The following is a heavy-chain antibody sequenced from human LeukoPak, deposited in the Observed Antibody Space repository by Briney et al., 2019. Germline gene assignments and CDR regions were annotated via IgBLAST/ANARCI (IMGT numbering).Heavy chain of an antibody. J-gene: IGHJ3*02. D-gene: IGHD2-2*01. CDR3: ARDGCSSTSCHDAFDI. V-gene: IGHV4-61*01. Sequence: SETLSLTCTVSGGSVSSGSYYWSWIRQPPGKGLEWIGYIYYSGSTNYNPSLKSRATISVDTSKNQFSLKLSSVTAADTAVYYCARDGCSSTSCHDAFDIWGQGTMVTVSS. CDR1: GGSVSSGSYY. CDR2: IYYSGST.